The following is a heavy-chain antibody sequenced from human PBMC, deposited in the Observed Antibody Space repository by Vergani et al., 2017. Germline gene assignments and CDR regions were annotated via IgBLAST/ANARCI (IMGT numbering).Heavy chain of an antibody. CDR1: GFRFSGYW. V-gene: IGHV3-74*01. CDR2: IKSDGSIT. J-gene: IGHJ5*01. Sequence: EVQLVESGGGLIHPGGSLRLSCEGSGFRFSGYWMHWVRQSPEKGLVWVSRIKSDGSITNYADSVKGRFTISRDNAKNTLYLEMNSLRGDDTAIYYCVRARCSGPCFMSNWFDSWVQGTLVTVSS. CDR3: VRARCSGPCFMSNWFDS. D-gene: IGHD5-12*01.